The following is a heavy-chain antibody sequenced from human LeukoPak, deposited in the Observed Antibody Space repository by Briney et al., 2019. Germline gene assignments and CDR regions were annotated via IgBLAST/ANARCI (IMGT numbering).Heavy chain of an antibody. J-gene: IGHJ5*02. CDR1: GGSISSYY. CDR3: ARDVEVRGVIISDWFDP. D-gene: IGHD3-10*01. CDR2: IYTSGST. V-gene: IGHV4-4*07. Sequence: RPSETLSLTCTVSGGSISSYYWSWIRQPAGKGLEWIGRIYTSGSTNYNPSLKSRVTMSVDTSKNQFSLKLSSVTAADTAVYYCARDVEVRGVIISDWFDPWGQGTLVTVSS.